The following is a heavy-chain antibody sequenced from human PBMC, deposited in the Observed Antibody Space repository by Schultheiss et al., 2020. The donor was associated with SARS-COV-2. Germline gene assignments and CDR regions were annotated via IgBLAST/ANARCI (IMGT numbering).Heavy chain of an antibody. CDR1: GYTFTSYD. Sequence: ASVKVSCKASGYTFTSYDINWVRQATGHGLEWMGWMNPNSGNTGYPQKFQGRVTMTRNTSISTAYMELSSLRSEDTAVYYCARTMGYCSTTSCPYFDYWGQGTLVTVSS. V-gene: IGHV1-8*01. CDR3: ARTMGYCSTTSCPYFDY. D-gene: IGHD2-2*01. CDR2: MNPNSGNT. J-gene: IGHJ4*02.